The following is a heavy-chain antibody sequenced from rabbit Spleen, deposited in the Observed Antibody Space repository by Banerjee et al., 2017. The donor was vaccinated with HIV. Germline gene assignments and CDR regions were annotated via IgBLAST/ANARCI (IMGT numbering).Heavy chain of an antibody. CDR3: ARDTGSSFSSYGMDL. V-gene: IGHV1S45*01. CDR2: IDAGGSGGT. CDR1: GFDFSGAYD. D-gene: IGHD8-1*01. Sequence: QEQLMESGGGLVQPEGSLTLTCKASGFDFSGAYDMCWVRQAPGKGLEWIACIDAGGSGGTWYASWAKGRFTCSKTSSTTVTLQMTSLTVADTATYFCARDTGSSFSSYGMDLWGPGTLVTVS. J-gene: IGHJ6*01.